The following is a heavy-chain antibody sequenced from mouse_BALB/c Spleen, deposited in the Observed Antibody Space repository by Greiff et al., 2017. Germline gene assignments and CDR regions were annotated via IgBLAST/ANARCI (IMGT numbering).Heavy chain of an antibody. CDR3: ARFGGLRREYYYAMDY. D-gene: IGHD2-4*01. Sequence: EVQLQQSGPSLVKPSQTLSLTCSVTGDSITSGYWNWIRKFPGNKLEYMGYISYSGSTYYNPSLKSRISITRDTSKNQYYLQLNSVTTEDTATYYCARFGGLRREYYYAMDYWGQGTSVTVSS. CDR2: ISYSGST. V-gene: IGHV3-8*02. J-gene: IGHJ4*01. CDR1: GDSITSGY.